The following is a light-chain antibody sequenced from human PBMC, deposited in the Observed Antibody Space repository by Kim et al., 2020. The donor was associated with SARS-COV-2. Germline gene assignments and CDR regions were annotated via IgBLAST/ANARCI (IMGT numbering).Light chain of an antibody. Sequence: ATINCKSSQCVLYTADNKNSLALFQQKPGQPPKLRIYGASTRESGVHDRFSGSGSGTDFTLTISSLQAEDVAVYYCQQYYNTPITFGQGTRLEIK. CDR2: GAS. CDR3: QQYYNTPIT. J-gene: IGKJ5*01. V-gene: IGKV4-1*01. CDR1: QCVLYTADNKNS.